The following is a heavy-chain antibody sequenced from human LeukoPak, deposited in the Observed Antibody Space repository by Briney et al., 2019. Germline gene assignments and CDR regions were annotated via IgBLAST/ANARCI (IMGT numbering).Heavy chain of an antibody. Sequence: GASVKVSCKASGYTFSSYAMSWVRQAPGKGLEWVSAISGSGGSTYYADSVKGRFTISRDNSKNTLYLQMNSLRAEDTAVYYCAKMLGLYYFDYWGQGTLVTVSS. V-gene: IGHV3-23*01. J-gene: IGHJ4*02. CDR1: GYTFSSYA. CDR3: AKMLGLYYFDY. D-gene: IGHD2-8*01. CDR2: ISGSGGST.